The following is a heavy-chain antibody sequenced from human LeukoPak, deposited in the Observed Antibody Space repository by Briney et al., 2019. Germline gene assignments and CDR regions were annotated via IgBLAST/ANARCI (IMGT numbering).Heavy chain of an antibody. CDR3: AKDVDTAMVTGGMDV. CDR2: ISWNGGSI. V-gene: IGHV3-9*01. CDR1: GFAFDDYA. D-gene: IGHD5-18*01. J-gene: IGHJ6*02. Sequence: GRSLRLSCAASGFAFDDYAMHWVRQAPGKGLEWVSGISWNGGSIGYADSVKGRFTISRDNAKNSLYLQMNSLRAEDTALYYCAKDVDTAMVTGGMDVWGQGTTVTVSS.